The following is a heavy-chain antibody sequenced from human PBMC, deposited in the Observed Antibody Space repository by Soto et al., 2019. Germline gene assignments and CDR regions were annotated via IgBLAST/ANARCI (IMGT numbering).Heavy chain of an antibody. CDR3: ARELGYCSGGSCREIDY. Sequence: SETLSLTCTVSGGSISSGGYYWSWIRQHPGKGLEWIGYIYYSGSTYYNPSLKSRVTISVDTSKNQFSLKLSSVTAADTAVYYCARELGYCSGGSCREIDYWGQGTLVTVSS. V-gene: IGHV4-31*03. CDR2: IYYSGST. J-gene: IGHJ4*02. CDR1: GGSISSGGYY. D-gene: IGHD2-15*01.